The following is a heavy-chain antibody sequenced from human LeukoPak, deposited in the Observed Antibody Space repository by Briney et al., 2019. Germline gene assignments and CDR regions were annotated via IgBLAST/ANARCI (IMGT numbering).Heavy chain of an antibody. Sequence: SETLSLTCAVSGYSISSGYYWGWIRQPPGKGLEWIGNIYHSGNTYYTPSLKSRVTRSVDTSKNQFSLKLSSVTAADTALYYCARRIVGATFDYWGQGTLVTVSS. D-gene: IGHD1-26*01. CDR2: IYHSGNT. CDR3: ARRIVGATFDY. V-gene: IGHV4-38-2*01. J-gene: IGHJ4*02. CDR1: GYSISSGYY.